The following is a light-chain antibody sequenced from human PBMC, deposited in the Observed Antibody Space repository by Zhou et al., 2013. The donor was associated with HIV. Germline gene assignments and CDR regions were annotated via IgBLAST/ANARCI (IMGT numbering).Light chain of an antibody. V-gene: IGKV3-20*01. CDR2: GAS. CDR3: QRYGDSPALS. J-gene: IGKJ4*01. CDR1: QSVSSSY. Sequence: EIVLTQSPGTLSLSPGERATLSCRASQSVSSSYLAWYQQKPGQAPRLLIYGASSRATGIPDRFSGSGSGTDFTLTISRLEPEDFAVYYCQRYGDSPALSFGGGTKLEIK.